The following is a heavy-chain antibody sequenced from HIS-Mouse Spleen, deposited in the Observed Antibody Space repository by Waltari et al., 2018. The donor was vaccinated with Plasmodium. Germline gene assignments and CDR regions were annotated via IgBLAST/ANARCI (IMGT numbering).Heavy chain of an antibody. CDR1: GYPFTGSY. CDR3: ARLESFLDYPFDY. D-gene: IGHD3-3*01. J-gene: IGHJ4*02. V-gene: IGHV1-2*02. Sequence: QVQLVQSGAEVKKPGASVKVSCKASGYPFTGSYMHWVRQAPGQGLEWMGWINPNSGGTNYAQKFQGRVTMTRDTSISTAYMELSRLRSDDTAVYYCARLESFLDYPFDYWGQGTLVTVSS. CDR2: INPNSGGT.